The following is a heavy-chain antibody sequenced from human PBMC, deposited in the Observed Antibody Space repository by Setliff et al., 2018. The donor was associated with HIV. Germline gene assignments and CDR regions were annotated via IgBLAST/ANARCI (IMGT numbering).Heavy chain of an antibody. J-gene: IGHJ4*02. CDR3: TREGRGDPAMATARIDY. CDR2: IYYTGFA. D-gene: IGHD5-18*01. CDR1: GDSISSGSYF. V-gene: IGHV4-39*02. Sequence: SETLSLTCSVSGDSISSGSYFWGWIRQTPGKGLEWIGNIYYTGFAYYNPSLKSRVTISLDTSKTRFFLNLTSVTDADTAVYFCTREGRGDPAMATARIDYWGQGKLVTSPQ.